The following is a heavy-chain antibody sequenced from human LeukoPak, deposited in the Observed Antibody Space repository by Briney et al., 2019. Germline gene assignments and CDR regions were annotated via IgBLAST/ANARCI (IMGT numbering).Heavy chain of an antibody. CDR3: AGSVAPFDY. CDR2: INHSGSA. Sequence: SETLSLTCAVYGGSFSGYYWSWIRQPPGKGLEWIGEINHSGSANYNPSLKSRVTISVDTSKNQFSLKLSSVTAADTAVYYCAGSVAPFDYWGQGTLVTVSS. V-gene: IGHV4-34*01. CDR1: GGSFSGYY. J-gene: IGHJ4*02. D-gene: IGHD6-19*01.